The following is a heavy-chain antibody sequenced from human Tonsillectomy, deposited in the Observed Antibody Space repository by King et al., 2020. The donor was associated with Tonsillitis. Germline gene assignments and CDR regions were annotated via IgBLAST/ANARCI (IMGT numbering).Heavy chain of an antibody. J-gene: IGHJ4*02. Sequence: VQLVESGGGLVQPGGSLRLSCAASGFTFSNYAMCWVRQAPGKGLEWVSFISGYGGDTYYADSVQGRFIISRDNSKKTLNLQMNSLRAEDTAVYYCAKDRGGSAGGFDYWGQGTLVTVSS. V-gene: IGHV3-23*04. CDR3: AKDRGGSAGGFDY. CDR2: ISGYGGDT. CDR1: GFTFSNYA. D-gene: IGHD1-26*01.